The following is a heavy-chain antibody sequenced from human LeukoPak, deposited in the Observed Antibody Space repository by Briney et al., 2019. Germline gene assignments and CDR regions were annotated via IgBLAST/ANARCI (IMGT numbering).Heavy chain of an antibody. CDR2: ISGSGGST. J-gene: IGHJ4*02. CDR3: AKFLPTHIVVANYYFDY. D-gene: IGHD2-21*01. V-gene: IGHV3-23*01. CDR1: GFTFSSYA. Sequence: GGSLRLSCAASGFTFSSYAMSWVRQAPGKGLEWVSAISGSGGSTYYAGSVKGRFTISRDNSKNTLYLQMNSLRAEDTAVYYCAKFLPTHIVVANYYFDYWGQGTLVTVSS.